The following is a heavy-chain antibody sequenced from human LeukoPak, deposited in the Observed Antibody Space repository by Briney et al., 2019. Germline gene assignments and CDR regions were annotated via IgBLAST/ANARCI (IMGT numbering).Heavy chain of an antibody. Sequence: PSETLSLTCTVSGGSISSYYRSWIRQPAGKGLEWIGRIYTSGSTNYNPSLKSRVTMSVDTSKNPFSLELSSVTAADTAVYYCARDRRSSSPYYYYYMDVWGKGTTVTVSS. CDR3: ARDRRSSSPYYYYYMDV. D-gene: IGHD6-6*01. J-gene: IGHJ6*03. V-gene: IGHV4-4*07. CDR1: GGSISSYY. CDR2: IYTSGST.